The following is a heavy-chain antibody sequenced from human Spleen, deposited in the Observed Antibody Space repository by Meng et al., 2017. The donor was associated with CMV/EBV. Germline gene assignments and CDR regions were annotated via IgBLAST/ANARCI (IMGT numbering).Heavy chain of an antibody. J-gene: IGHJ4*02. CDR2: INHSGST. Sequence: QVQLQQWGAGLWKPSETLSLTCAVYGGSFSGYNWSWIRQPPGKGLEWIGEINHSGSTNYNPSLKSRVTISVDTSKNQFSLKLSSVTAADTAVYYCARGGVAGLDYWGQGTLVTVSS. V-gene: IGHV4-34*01. CDR3: ARGGVAGLDY. D-gene: IGHD6-19*01. CDR1: GGSFSGYN.